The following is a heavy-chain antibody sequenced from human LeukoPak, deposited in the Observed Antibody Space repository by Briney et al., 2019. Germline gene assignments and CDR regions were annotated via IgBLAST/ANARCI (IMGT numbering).Heavy chain of an antibody. J-gene: IGHJ4*02. V-gene: IGHV3-21*01. CDR3: ARGSGSSWISGY. D-gene: IGHD6-13*01. CDR1: GFTFSSYS. CDR2: LSSSSTYI. Sequence: PGGSLRLSCAASGFTFSSYSMNWVRQAPGKGLEWVSSLSSSSTYIYYADSVKGRFTISRDNAENSAFLQMNSLRAEDTAVYYCARGSGSSWISGYWGRGTLVTVSS.